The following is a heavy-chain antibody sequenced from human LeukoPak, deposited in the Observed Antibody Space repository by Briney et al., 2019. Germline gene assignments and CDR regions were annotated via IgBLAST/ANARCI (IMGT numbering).Heavy chain of an antibody. CDR2: IKQGGSEE. CDR1: GFTFSSYW. J-gene: IGHJ4*02. CDR3: ARDIVVVTAHFDY. Sequence: GGSLRLSCAASGFTFSSYWMSWVRQAPGKGLEWVGNIKQGGSEEYYVDSVKGRFTISRDNAKNSLYLQMNSLRAEDTAVYYCARDIVVVTAHFDYWGQGTLVTVSS. V-gene: IGHV3-7*05. D-gene: IGHD2-21*02.